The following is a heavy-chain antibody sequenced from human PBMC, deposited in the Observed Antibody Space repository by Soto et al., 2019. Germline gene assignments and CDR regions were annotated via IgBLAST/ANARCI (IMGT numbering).Heavy chain of an antibody. J-gene: IGHJ4*02. CDR1: GGSISSYY. V-gene: IGHV4-59*08. Sequence: SETLSLTCTVSGGSISSYYWSWIRQPPGKGLEWIGYIYYSGSTNYNPSLKSRVTISVDTSKNRFSLKLSSVTAADTAVYYFARLPAGYSSSWYYFDYWGQGTLVTVSS. CDR3: ARLPAGYSSSWYYFDY. CDR2: IYYSGST. D-gene: IGHD6-13*01.